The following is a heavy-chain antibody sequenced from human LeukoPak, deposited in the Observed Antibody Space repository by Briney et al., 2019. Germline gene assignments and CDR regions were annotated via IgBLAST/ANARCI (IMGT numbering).Heavy chain of an antibody. CDR1: GFTFSSYS. J-gene: IGHJ6*02. D-gene: IGHD6-19*01. V-gene: IGHV3-21*04. CDR2: ISSSSSYI. Sequence: GGSLRLSCAASGFTFSSYSMNWVRQAPGKGLEWVSSISSSSSYIYYADSVKGRFTISRDNAKNSLYLQMNSLRAEDTAVYYCVRDGVSSSGWDALYYGMDVWGQGTTVTVSS. CDR3: VRDGVSSSGWDALYYGMDV.